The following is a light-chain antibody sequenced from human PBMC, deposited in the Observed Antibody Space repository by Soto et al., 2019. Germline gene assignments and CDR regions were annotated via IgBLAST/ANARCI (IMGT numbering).Light chain of an antibody. Sequence: QSALTQPPSVSGAPGQRVTISCTGSSSNIGAGYDVHWYQLLPGTAPKLLIYGDSNRPSGVPDRFSGSKSGTSASLAITGLQAEDEADYYCQSYDSRLSGSYYVFGTGTKLTVL. CDR1: SSNIGAGYD. CDR3: QSYDSRLSGSYYV. J-gene: IGLJ1*01. V-gene: IGLV1-40*01. CDR2: GDS.